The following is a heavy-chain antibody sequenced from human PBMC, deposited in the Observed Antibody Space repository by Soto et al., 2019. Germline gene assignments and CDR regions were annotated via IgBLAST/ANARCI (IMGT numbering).Heavy chain of an antibody. J-gene: IGHJ3*02. Sequence: SETLSLTCAVYGRSFSGYYWSWIRQPPGKGLEWIGEINHSGSTNYNPSLKSRVTISVDTSKNQFSLKLSSVTAADTAVYYCARGDKGVASGGSSSAFDIWGQGTMVTVSS. D-gene: IGHD6-6*01. CDR1: GRSFSGYY. V-gene: IGHV4-34*01. CDR2: INHSGST. CDR3: ARGDKGVASGGSSSAFDI.